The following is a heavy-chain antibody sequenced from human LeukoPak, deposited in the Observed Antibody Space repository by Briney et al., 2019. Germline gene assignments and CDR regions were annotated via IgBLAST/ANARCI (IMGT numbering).Heavy chain of an antibody. CDR3: ARGGGDLLRYFDWLLYRYFDY. CDR2: INHSGST. Sequence: SETLSLTCAVYGGSFSGYYWSWLRQPPGKGLEWIGEINHSGSTNYNPSLKSRVTISVDASKNQFSLKLSSVTAADTAVYYCARGGGDLLRYFDWLLYRYFDYWGQGTLVTVSS. CDR1: GGSFSGYY. D-gene: IGHD3-9*01. J-gene: IGHJ4*02. V-gene: IGHV4-34*01.